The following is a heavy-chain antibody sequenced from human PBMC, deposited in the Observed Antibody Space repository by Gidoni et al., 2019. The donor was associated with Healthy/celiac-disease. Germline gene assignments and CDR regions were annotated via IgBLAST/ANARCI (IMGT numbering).Heavy chain of an antibody. V-gene: IGHV3-21*01. CDR3: ARDRAQQWLASVDY. Sequence: EVQLVESGGGLVKPGGSLRLSCAASGFTFSSYSMNWVRQAPGKGLEWVSSISSSSSDIYYADSVKGRFTISRDNAKNSLYLQMNSLRAEDTAVYYCARDRAQQWLASVDYGGQGTLVTVSS. CDR2: ISSSSSDI. D-gene: IGHD6-19*01. CDR1: GFTFSSYS. J-gene: IGHJ4*02.